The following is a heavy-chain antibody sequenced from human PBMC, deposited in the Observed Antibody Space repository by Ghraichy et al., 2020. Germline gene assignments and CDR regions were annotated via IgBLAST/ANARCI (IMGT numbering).Heavy chain of an antibody. V-gene: IGHV3-53*01. CDR1: GFIVSRNY. Sequence: GGSLRLSCAASGFIVSRNYMSWVRQAPGKGLECVSVIYSDGTTNYAESVKGRFTISRDNSRNTLYLQMNTLRVDDTAVYYCASDEGLPNGIKSWGQGTTVTVSS. CDR2: IYSDGTT. D-gene: IGHD3-16*01. CDR3: ASDEGLPNGIKS. J-gene: IGHJ6*02.